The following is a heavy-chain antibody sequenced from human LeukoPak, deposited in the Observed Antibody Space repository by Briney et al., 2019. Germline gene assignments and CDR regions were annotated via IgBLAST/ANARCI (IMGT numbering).Heavy chain of an antibody. D-gene: IGHD2-8*02. CDR3: AKDISGALDY. V-gene: IGHV3-33*06. Sequence: GGSLRLSCAASGFTFSSYGMHWVRQAPGKGLEWVAVIWYDGSNRYYADSVKGRFTISRDNSKNTLYLQMNSLRAEDTAVYYCAKDISGALDYWGQGTLVTVSS. CDR2: IWYDGSNR. CDR1: GFTFSSYG. J-gene: IGHJ4*02.